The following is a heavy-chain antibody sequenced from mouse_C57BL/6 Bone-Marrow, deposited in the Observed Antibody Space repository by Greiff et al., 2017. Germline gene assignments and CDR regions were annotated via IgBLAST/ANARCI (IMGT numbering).Heavy chain of an antibody. CDR3: ARHATVVADY. Sequence: EVQGVESGGDLVKPGGSLKLSCAASGFSFSSYGMSWVRQTPDKRLEWVATISSGGSYTYYPDSVKGRFPISSDNAKNTLYLQMSRQKSEDTAMYCCARHATVVADYWGQGTTLTVSS. V-gene: IGHV5-6*01. CDR1: GFSFSSYG. J-gene: IGHJ2*01. CDR2: ISSGGSYT. D-gene: IGHD1-1*01.